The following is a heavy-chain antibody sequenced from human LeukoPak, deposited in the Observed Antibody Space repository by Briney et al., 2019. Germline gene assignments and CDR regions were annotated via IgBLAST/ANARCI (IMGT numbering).Heavy chain of an antibody. CDR2: ISAYNGNT. CDR1: GYTFTSYG. D-gene: IGHD4-17*01. J-gene: IGHJ4*02. V-gene: IGHV1-18*01. CDR3: ARVASPSYGDYEMDY. Sequence: ASVKVSCKASGYTFTSYGISWVRQAPGQGLEWMGWISAYNGNTNYAQKLQGRVTMTTDTSTSTAYMELRSLRSDDTAVYYCARVASPSYGDYEMDYWGQGTLVTVSS.